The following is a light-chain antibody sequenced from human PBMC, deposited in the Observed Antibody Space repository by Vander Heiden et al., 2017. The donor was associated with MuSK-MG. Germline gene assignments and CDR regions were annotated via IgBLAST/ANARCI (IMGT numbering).Light chain of an antibody. CDR2: EVS. J-gene: IGLJ1*01. V-gene: IGLV2-14*01. CDR1: SSDVGGYKY. CDR3: SSYTSSNTL. Sequence: QSALTQPASVSGSPGQSIAISCTGTSSDVGGYKYVSWYQQDPGKAPKLMIYEVSNRPSGVSNRFSGSKSGTTASLTISGLQAEDEADYYCSSYTSSNTLFGTGTKVTVL.